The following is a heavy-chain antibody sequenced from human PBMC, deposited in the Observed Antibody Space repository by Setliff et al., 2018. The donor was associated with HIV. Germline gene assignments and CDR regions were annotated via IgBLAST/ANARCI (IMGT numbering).Heavy chain of an antibody. CDR1: GFTFEDYG. CDR2: INWNGGST. D-gene: IGHD3-10*01. V-gene: IGHV3-20*04. Sequence: GGSLRLSCAASGFTFEDYGMSWVRQAPGKGLEWVSGINWNGGSTAYADSVKGRFTISRDNAENSLYLQMNNLRAEDTAVYYCRGSGNSYAFDMWGQGTMVTVSS. CDR3: RGSGNSYAFDM. J-gene: IGHJ3*02.